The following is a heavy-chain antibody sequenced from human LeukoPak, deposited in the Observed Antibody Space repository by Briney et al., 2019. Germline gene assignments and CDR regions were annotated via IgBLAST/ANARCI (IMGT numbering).Heavy chain of an antibody. CDR3: ARETISQWLVPFYYYYGMDV. J-gene: IGHJ6*02. V-gene: IGHV1-46*01. CDR1: GYTFTSYY. D-gene: IGHD6-19*01. CDR2: INPSGGST. Sequence: GASVKVSCKASGYTFTSYYMHWVRQAPGQGLEWMGIINPSGGSTSYAQKFQGRVTMTRDTSISTAYMELSRLRSDDTAVYYCARETISQWLVPFYYYYGMDVWGQGTTVTVSS.